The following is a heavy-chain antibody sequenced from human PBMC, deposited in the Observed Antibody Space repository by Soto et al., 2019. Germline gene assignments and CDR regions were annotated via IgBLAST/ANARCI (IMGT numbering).Heavy chain of an antibody. CDR3: ARDRGYCSSTSCYSYYGMDV. CDR2: VNSNNGNT. CDR1: ANTFAKFG. D-gene: IGHD2-2*03. J-gene: IGHJ6*02. V-gene: IGHV1-18*01. Sequence: ASVKVSCKASANTFAKFGISWLRQAPGQGLEWLGWVNSNNGNTHYARDFQGRATMTTFTSTSTAYMDLRSLRSDDTAVYYCARDRGYCSSTSCYSYYGMDVWGQGTTVTVS.